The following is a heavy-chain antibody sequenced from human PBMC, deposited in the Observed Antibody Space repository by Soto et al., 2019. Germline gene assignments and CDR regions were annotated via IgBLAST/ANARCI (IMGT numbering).Heavy chain of an antibody. Sequence: ASVKVSCKASGYIFTNYAIHWVRQAPGQRPEWIGWISGGSGQTKYSQQFQGRVTITRDTSASTSYMEMTSLRSEDTAVYYCTRDQGYQLIYFWGQGTLVTVSS. CDR3: TRDQGYQLIYF. V-gene: IGHV1-3*01. D-gene: IGHD3-10*01. CDR1: GYIFTNYA. CDR2: ISGGSGQT. J-gene: IGHJ4*02.